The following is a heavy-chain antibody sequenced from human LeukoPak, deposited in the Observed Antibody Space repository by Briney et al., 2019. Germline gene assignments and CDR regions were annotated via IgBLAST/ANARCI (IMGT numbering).Heavy chain of an antibody. J-gene: IGHJ4*02. V-gene: IGHV3-48*01. D-gene: IGHD2-15*01. CDR3: ARTLLYCSGGSCYPTRFDS. CDR1: GFIFTTYS. Sequence: QPGGSLRLSCAASGFIFTTYSMSWVRQAPGKGLECVSHIPSSGSSIYYADSVKGRFTISRDNAKSSLYLQMNSLRAEDTAVYYCARTLLYCSGGSCYPTRFDSWGQGTLVTVSS. CDR2: IPSSGSSI.